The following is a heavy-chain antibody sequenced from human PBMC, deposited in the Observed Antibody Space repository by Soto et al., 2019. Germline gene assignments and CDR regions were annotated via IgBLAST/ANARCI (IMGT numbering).Heavy chain of an antibody. D-gene: IGHD6-19*01. CDR3: ARQIAVAADDPNFDY. Sequence: PGESLKISCKGSGYSFTSYWIGWVRQMPGKGLEWMGIIYPGDSDTRYSPSFQGQVTISADKSISTAYLQWSSLKASDTAMYYCARQIAVAADDPNFDYWGQGTLVTVSS. CDR2: IYPGDSDT. J-gene: IGHJ4*02. V-gene: IGHV5-51*01. CDR1: GYSFTSYW.